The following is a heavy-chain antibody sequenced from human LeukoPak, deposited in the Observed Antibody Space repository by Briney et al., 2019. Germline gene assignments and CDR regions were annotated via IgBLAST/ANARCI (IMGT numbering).Heavy chain of an antibody. CDR2: INPNSGGT. V-gene: IGHV1-2*02. CDR1: GYTFTGYY. CDR3: ARDPLRYSYGSYYYYYYMDV. J-gene: IGHJ6*03. Sequence: ASVKVSCKASGYTFTGYYIHWVRQAPGQGLEWMGWINPNSGGTNYAQKFQGRVTMTRDMSTSTVYMELSSLRSEDTAVYYCARDPLRYSYGSYYYYYYMDVWGKGTTVTVSS. D-gene: IGHD5-18*01.